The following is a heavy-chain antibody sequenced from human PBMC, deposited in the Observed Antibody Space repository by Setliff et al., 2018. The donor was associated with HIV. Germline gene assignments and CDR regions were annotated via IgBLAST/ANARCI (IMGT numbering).Heavy chain of an antibody. Sequence: PSETLSLSCAASGFSFSSYWMSWVRQAPGKGLEWVANIKQDGSQKFYVDSVKGRFTISRDNAKNSVYLQMNSLRVEDTAVYYCARWPREVAEMGGAFDSWGQGTMVTVS. V-gene: IGHV3-7*03. CDR1: GFSFSSYW. CDR3: ARWPREVAEMGGAFDS. J-gene: IGHJ3*02. D-gene: IGHD3-16*01. CDR2: IKQDGSQK.